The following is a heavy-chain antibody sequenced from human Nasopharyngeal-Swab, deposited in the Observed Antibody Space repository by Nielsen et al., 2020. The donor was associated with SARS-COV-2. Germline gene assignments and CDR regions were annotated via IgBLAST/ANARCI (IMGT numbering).Heavy chain of an antibody. CDR1: GYTFTGYY. V-gene: IGHV1-2*02. CDR2: INPNSGGT. D-gene: IGHD5-18*01. J-gene: IGHJ6*02. Sequence: ASVKVSCKASGYTFTGYYMHWVRQAPGQGLEWMGWINPNSGGTNYAQKFQGRVTMTRDTSISTAYMGLSRLRSDDTAVYYCARKEATAMEELYYYGMDVWGQGTTVTVSS. CDR3: ARKEATAMEELYYYGMDV.